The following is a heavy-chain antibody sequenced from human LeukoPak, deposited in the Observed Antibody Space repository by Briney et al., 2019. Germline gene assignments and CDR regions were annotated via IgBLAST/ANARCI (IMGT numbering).Heavy chain of an antibody. D-gene: IGHD2-15*01. CDR3: AKGQLGCCSGGSCYAYYYGMDV. CDR1: GFTFSSYA. J-gene: IGHJ6*02. CDR2: ISGSGGST. V-gene: IGHV3-23*01. Sequence: GGSLRLSCAASGFTFSSYAMSWVRQAPGKGLEWVSAISGSGGSTYYADSVKGRFTISRDNSKNTLYLQMNSLRAEDTAVYYCAKGQLGCCSGGSCYAYYYGMDVWGQGTTVTVSS.